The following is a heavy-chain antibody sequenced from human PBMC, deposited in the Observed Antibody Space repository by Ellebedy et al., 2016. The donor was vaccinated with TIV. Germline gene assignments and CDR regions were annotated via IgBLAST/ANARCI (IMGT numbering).Heavy chain of an antibody. CDR2: INPSSGST. Sequence: AASVKVSCKASGYTFSNYFVHWVRQAPGQGLEWMGIINPSSGSTTYAQKLQGRLTMTRDTSTSTVYMELSSLRSEDTAVYYCARGPDSSQINYNWFDPWGQGTLVTVSS. D-gene: IGHD6-13*01. CDR1: GYTFSNYF. J-gene: IGHJ5*02. CDR3: ARGPDSSQINYNWFDP. V-gene: IGHV1-46*04.